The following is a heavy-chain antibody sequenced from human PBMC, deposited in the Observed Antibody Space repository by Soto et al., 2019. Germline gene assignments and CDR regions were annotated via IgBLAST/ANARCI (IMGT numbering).Heavy chain of an antibody. J-gene: IGHJ4*02. CDR1: GYTFTTYG. D-gene: IGHD3-10*01. CDR3: ARALMVRGVINYYFDY. V-gene: IGHV1-18*04. CDR2: ISTYNANT. Sequence: GASVKVSCKASGYTFTTYGISWVRQAPGQGLEWMGWISTYNANTNYAQKFQGRVTMTTDTSSSTAYTELRSLRSDDTAVYYCARALMVRGVINYYFDYWGQGTPVTRLL.